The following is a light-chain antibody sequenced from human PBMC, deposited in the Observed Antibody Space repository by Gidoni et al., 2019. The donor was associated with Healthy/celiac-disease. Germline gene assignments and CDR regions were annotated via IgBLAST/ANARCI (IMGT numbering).Light chain of an antibody. V-gene: IGKV1-33*01. CDR2: DAS. CDR1: QDISNY. Sequence: DIQMTQSPSSLSASVGDRVTITCQASQDISNYLNWYQQKPGKAPKLLIYDASNLETGVPSRFSGSGSGTDFTFTISSLQPEDIATYYCQQYDNLLLTFXXXTKXEIK. J-gene: IGKJ4*01. CDR3: QQYDNLLLT.